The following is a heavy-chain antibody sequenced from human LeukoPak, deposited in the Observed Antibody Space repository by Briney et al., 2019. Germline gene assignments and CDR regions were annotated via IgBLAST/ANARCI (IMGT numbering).Heavy chain of an antibody. D-gene: IGHD3-3*01. CDR1: GSTISDYA. J-gene: IGHJ4*02. CDR2: ISSSGGST. Sequence: GGSLRLSCAATGSTISDYAMSWVRQVPGRGLEWVSGISSSGGSTYYADSVKGRFTISRDNSKNTLFLQMNSLRAEDTAMYYCARSYYDFWSGLENYWGQGTLVTVSS. CDR3: ARSYYDFWSGLENY. V-gene: IGHV3-23*01.